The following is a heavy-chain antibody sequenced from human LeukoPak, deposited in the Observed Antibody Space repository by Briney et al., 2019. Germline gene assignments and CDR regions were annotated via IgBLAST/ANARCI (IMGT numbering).Heavy chain of an antibody. CDR1: GGSISSSSYY. D-gene: IGHD2-2*01. CDR2: IYYSGST. V-gene: IGHV4-39*01. J-gene: IGHJ3*01. Sequence: TSETLSLTCTVSGGSISSSSYYWGWIRQPPGKGLEWIGSIYYSGSTYYNPSLKSRVTISVDTSKNQFSLKLSSVTAADTAVYYCASAFHGVPAALTPYDAFDLWGQGTMVTVSS. CDR3: ASAFHGVPAALTPYDAFDL.